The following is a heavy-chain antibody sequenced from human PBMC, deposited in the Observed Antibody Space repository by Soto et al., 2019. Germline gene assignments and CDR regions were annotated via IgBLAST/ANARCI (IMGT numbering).Heavy chain of an antibody. CDR1: GFTFSSYS. V-gene: IGHV3-21*01. D-gene: IGHD6-19*01. J-gene: IGHJ4*02. Sequence: EVQLVESGGGLVKPGGSLRLSCAASGFTFSSYSMNWVRQAPGKGLEWVSSISSSSSYIYYADSVKGRFTISRDNAKNSLYLQMNSLRAEDTAVYYCARDLYSSGWYAIAYFDYWGQGTLVTVSS. CDR2: ISSSSSYI. CDR3: ARDLYSSGWYAIAYFDY.